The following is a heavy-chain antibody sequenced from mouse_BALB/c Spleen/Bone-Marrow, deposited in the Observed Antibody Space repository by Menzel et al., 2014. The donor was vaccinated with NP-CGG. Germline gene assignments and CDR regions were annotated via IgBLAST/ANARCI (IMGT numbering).Heavy chain of an antibody. V-gene: IGHV5-12-1*01. Sequence: EVHLVESGGGLVKPGGSLKLSCAASGFGFSSSDMSWVRQTPEKRLEWVAYISSGGGSTYYPDTVKGRFTISRDNAKNTLYLQMCSLKSEDTAMYYCATHYYGRFDYWGQGTTLTVSS. CDR3: ATHYYGRFDY. J-gene: IGHJ2*01. D-gene: IGHD1-2*01. CDR2: ISSGGGST. CDR1: GFGFSSSD.